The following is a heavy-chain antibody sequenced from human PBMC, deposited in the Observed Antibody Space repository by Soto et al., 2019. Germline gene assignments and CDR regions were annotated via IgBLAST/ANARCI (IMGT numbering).Heavy chain of an antibody. CDR2: IYPGDSDT. CDR1: GYSFTSYW. D-gene: IGHD3-22*01. J-gene: IGHJ6*02. V-gene: IGHV5-51*01. Sequence: GESLKISCKGSGYSFTSYWIGWVRQMPGKGLEWMGIIYPGDSDTRYSPSFQGQVTISADKSISTAYLQWSSLKASDTAMYYCVRGYYYDSSGYYYYYYGMDVWGQGTTVTVSS. CDR3: VRGYYYDSSGYYYYYYGMDV.